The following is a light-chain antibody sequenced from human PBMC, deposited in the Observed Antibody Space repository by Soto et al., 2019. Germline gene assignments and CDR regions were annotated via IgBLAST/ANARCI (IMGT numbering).Light chain of an antibody. CDR2: AAS. V-gene: IGKV1-39*01. J-gene: IGKJ5*01. CDR3: QQSYSTPKT. Sequence: EIQMTQSPSFLFASVGVKDTITFRTSQTISDYLNWYQHKPGKAPKLLISAASSLQSGVPSRFSGSGSGTDFTLTISSLQPEDSATYYCQQSYSTPKTFGQGTLLEIK. CDR1: QTISDY.